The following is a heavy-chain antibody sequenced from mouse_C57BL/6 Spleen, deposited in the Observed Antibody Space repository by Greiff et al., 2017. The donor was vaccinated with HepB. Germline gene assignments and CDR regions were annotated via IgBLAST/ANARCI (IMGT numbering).Heavy chain of an antibody. V-gene: IGHV1-15*01. Sequence: QVQLQQSGAELVRPGASVTLSCKASGYKFTDYEMHWVKQTPVHGLEWIGAIDPETGGTAYNHKFKGKAILTADKSSSTAYMVLRSLTSEDSAVYYCTRKRDYDAWFAYWGQGTLVTVSA. CDR1: GYKFTDYE. J-gene: IGHJ3*01. CDR2: IDPETGGT. CDR3: TRKRDYDAWFAY. D-gene: IGHD2-4*01.